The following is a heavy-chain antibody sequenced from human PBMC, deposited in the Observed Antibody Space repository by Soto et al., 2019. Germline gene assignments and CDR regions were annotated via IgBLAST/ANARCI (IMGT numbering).Heavy chain of an antibody. V-gene: IGHV4-34*01. CDR2: INHSGST. Sequence: ASETLSPTLALYGWGFRGYYRGWDRQPPGKGREWIGEINHSGSTNYNPSLKSRVTISVDTSKNQFSLKLSSVTAADTAVYYCARERYSDYDFWSGYPCYFDYWGQGTLVTVSS. D-gene: IGHD3-3*01. CDR1: GWGFRGYY. CDR3: ARERYSDYDFWSGYPCYFDY. J-gene: IGHJ4*02.